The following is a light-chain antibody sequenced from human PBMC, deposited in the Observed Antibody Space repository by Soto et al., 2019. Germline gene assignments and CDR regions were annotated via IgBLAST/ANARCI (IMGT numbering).Light chain of an antibody. Sequence: QSALTQPASVSGSPGQSITISCTGSRSDIGGYNYVSWYQQHPVTAPKLMIYEVSYRPSGVYNRFSGSKSCNTASLTISGLQADDEADYYCSSYTSRSTVLFGGGTKLTVL. CDR1: RSDIGGYNY. J-gene: IGLJ2*01. CDR2: EVS. CDR3: SSYTSRSTVL. V-gene: IGLV2-14*03.